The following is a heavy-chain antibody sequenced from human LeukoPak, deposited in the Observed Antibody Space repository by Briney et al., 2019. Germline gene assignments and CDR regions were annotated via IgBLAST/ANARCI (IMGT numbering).Heavy chain of an antibody. J-gene: IGHJ6*02. Sequence: GGSLRLSCAASGFTVSSNYMSWVRQAPGKGLEWVSVIYSGGSTYYADSVKGRFTISRDNSKNTLYLQMNSLRAEDTAVYYCAKAPSGRYFDWLLRRPYYYYGMDVWGQGTTVTVSS. V-gene: IGHV3-66*01. CDR3: AKAPSGRYFDWLLRRPYYYYGMDV. D-gene: IGHD3-9*01. CDR1: GFTVSSNY. CDR2: IYSGGST.